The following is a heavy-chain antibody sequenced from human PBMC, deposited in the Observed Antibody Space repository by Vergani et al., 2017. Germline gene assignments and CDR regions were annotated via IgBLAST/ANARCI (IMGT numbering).Heavy chain of an antibody. D-gene: IGHD3-3*02. J-gene: IGHJ4*02. V-gene: IGHV3-73*01. CDR3: TRQGIRGIDY. Sequence: EVQLVESGGGLVQPGGSLKLSCAASGFTFSGSAMHWVRQASGKGLEWVGRIRSKANSYATAYAASVKGRFTISRDDSKNTAYLQMKSLKTEDTAVYYCTRQGIRGIDYWGQGTLVTVSS. CDR2: IRSKANSYAT. CDR1: GFTFSGSA.